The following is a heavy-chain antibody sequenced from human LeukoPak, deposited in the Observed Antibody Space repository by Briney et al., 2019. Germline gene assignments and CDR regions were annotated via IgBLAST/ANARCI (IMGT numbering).Heavy chain of an antibody. V-gene: IGHV1-18*01. Sequence: ASVKVSCKASGYTFTSYGISWVRQAPGQGLEWVGWISAYNGNTNYAQKLQGRVTMTTDTSTSTAYMELRSLRSDDTAVYYCARDRPDYYYDSSRAFDIWGQGTMVTVSS. CDR2: ISAYNGNT. CDR3: ARDRPDYYYDSSRAFDI. CDR1: GYTFTSYG. D-gene: IGHD3-22*01. J-gene: IGHJ3*02.